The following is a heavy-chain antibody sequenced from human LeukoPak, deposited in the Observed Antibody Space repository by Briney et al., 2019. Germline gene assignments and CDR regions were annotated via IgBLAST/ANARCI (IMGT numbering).Heavy chain of an antibody. D-gene: IGHD5-18*01. CDR2: IDPSDSYT. CDR1: GSRFTSYW. V-gene: IGHV5-10-1*01. J-gene: IGHJ4*02. Sequence: GESLQISCQGSGSRFTSYWISGVRQLPGKGLEWMGRIDPSDSYTNYSPSFQGHVTISADKSISTAYLQWSSLKASDTAMYYCAIGPVDTAMVSDYWGQGTLVTVSS. CDR3: AIGPVDTAMVSDY.